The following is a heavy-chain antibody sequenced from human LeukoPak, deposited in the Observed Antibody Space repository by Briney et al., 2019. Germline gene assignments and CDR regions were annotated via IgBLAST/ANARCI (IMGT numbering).Heavy chain of an antibody. CDR1: GYTFTSYD. CDR2: MNPSSGNT. D-gene: IGHD2-2*01. J-gene: IGHJ4*02. Sequence: ASVKVSCKASGYTFTSYDINWVRQATGQGLEWMGWMNPSSGNTGYAQKFQGRVTMTRNTSISTAYMELSSLRSEDTAVYYCARGRLWYQLPTDWGQGTLVTVSS. CDR3: ARGRLWYQLPTD. V-gene: IGHV1-8*01.